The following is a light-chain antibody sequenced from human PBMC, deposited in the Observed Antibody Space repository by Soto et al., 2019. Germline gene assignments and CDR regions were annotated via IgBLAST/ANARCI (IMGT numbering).Light chain of an antibody. J-gene: IGKJ5*01. V-gene: IGKV1-5*01. CDR3: QQRSNWPPIT. CDR1: QSCRNS. Sequence: DLQMTQSPSTLSASVGDRVTITCRASQSCRNSLAWYQQKAGKAPTLLIYDASTLQSGAPSRFSGSGSGTEFSLTISSLQPEDFAVYYCQQRSNWPPITFGQGTRLEI. CDR2: DAS.